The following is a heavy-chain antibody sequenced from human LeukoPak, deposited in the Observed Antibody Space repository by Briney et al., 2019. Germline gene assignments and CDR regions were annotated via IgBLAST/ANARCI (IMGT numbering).Heavy chain of an antibody. CDR2: ISSSGSTI. Sequence: GGSLRLSCAASRFTFSNYWMSWVRQAPGKGLEWVSYISSSGSTIYYADSVKGRFTISRDNAKNSLYLQMNSLRAEDTAVYYCARARPGSSGYFDYWGQGTLVTVSS. V-gene: IGHV3-11*04. J-gene: IGHJ4*02. D-gene: IGHD3-22*01. CDR1: RFTFSNYW. CDR3: ARARPGSSGYFDY.